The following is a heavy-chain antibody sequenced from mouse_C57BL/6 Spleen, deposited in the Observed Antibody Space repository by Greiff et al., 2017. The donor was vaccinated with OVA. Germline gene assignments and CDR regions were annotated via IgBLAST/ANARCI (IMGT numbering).Heavy chain of an antibody. Sequence: QVQLQQSGAELVRPGASVTLFCKASGYTFTDYEMHWVKQTPVHGLEWIGAIDPETGGTAYNQKFKGKAILTADKSSSTAYMELRSLTSEDSAVYYCTDYYGSSLYAMDYWGQGTSVTVSS. CDR1: GYTFTDYE. CDR2: IDPETGGT. D-gene: IGHD1-1*01. J-gene: IGHJ4*01. CDR3: TDYYGSSLYAMDY. V-gene: IGHV1-15*01.